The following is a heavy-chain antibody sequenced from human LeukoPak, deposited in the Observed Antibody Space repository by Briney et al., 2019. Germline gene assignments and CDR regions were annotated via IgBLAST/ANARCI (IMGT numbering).Heavy chain of an antibody. CDR2: IKQDGSEK. CDR3: ARGEVHYYGSGSDY. J-gene: IGHJ4*02. D-gene: IGHD3-10*01. V-gene: IGHV3-7*01. CDR1: GFTFSSYW. Sequence: GGSLRLSCAASGFTFSSYWMSWVRQAPGKGLEWVANIKQDGSEKYYVDSVKGRFTISRDNAKNSLYLQMDCLRAEDTAVYYCARGEVHYYGSGSDYWGQGTLVTVSS.